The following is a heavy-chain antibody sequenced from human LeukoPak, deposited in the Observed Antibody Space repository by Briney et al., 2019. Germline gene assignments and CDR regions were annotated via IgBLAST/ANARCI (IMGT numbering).Heavy chain of an antibody. Sequence: GGSLRLSCAASGFTFSSYGIPWIRQGPGKGLKWVAIISYDGTNKYYADSVKGRFSISRDNSKNTLYLQMNSLRPEDTAVYYCAKAVGFGEAYGMDVWGQGTTVTVSS. CDR1: GFTFSSYG. V-gene: IGHV3-30*02. J-gene: IGHJ6*02. CDR2: ISYDGTNK. CDR3: AKAVGFGEAYGMDV. D-gene: IGHD3-10*01.